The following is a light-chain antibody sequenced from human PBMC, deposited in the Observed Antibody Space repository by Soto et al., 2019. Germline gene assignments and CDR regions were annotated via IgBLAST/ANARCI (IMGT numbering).Light chain of an antibody. Sequence: DTQMTQSPSTLSASVGDRVTITCRASQSISSWLAWYQQKPGKAPKLLIYDASSLESGVPSRFSGSESGTDFTLTISSLQPEDFATYYCLQDYNYPWTFGQGTKVDIK. CDR2: DAS. V-gene: IGKV1-5*01. CDR1: QSISSW. J-gene: IGKJ1*01. CDR3: LQDYNYPWT.